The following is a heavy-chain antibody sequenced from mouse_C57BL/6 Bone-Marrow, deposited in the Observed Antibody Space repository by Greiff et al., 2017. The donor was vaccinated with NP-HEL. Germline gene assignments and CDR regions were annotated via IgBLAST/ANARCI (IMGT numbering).Heavy chain of an antibody. CDR3: ARRAVVAYYFDY. J-gene: IGHJ2*01. V-gene: IGHV5-12*01. D-gene: IGHD1-1*01. Sequence: EVKLVESGGGLVQPGGSLKLSCAASGFTFSDYYMYWVRQTPEKRLEWVAYISNGGGSTYYPDTVKGRFTLSRDNAKNTLYLQMSRLKSEDTAMYYCARRAVVAYYFDYWGQGTTLTVSS. CDR1: GFTFSDYY. CDR2: ISNGGGST.